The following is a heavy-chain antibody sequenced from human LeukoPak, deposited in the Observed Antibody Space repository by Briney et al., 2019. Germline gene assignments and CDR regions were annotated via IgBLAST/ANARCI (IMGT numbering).Heavy chain of an antibody. J-gene: IGHJ4*02. CDR1: GGSISSSSYY. Sequence: SETLSLTCAVSGGSISSSSYYWGWIRQPPGKGLEWIGSIYYSGSTYYNPSLKSRVTISVDTSKNQFSPKLGSVTAADTAVYYCARDMYGSGSYYNEYYFDYWGQGTLVTASS. CDR3: ARDMYGSGSYYNEYYFDY. V-gene: IGHV4-39*07. CDR2: IYYSGST. D-gene: IGHD3-10*01.